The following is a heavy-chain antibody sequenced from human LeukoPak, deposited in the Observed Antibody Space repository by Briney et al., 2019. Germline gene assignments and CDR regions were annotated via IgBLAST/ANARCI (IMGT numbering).Heavy chain of an antibody. CDR1: GFTFSSYG. J-gene: IGHJ4*02. CDR3: AKDPSATVTPNYFDY. D-gene: IGHD4-11*01. V-gene: IGHV3-30*02. CDR2: IRHDGSNK. Sequence: GGSLRLSCAASGFTFSSYGMHWVRQAPGKGLEWVAFIRHDGSNKFYADSVRGRFTISRDNSKNTLFLQMDGLRTEDTAVYYCAKDPSATVTPNYFDYWGQGTLVTVSS.